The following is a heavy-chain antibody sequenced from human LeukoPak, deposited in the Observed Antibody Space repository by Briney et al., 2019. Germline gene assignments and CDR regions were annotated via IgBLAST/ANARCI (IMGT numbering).Heavy chain of an antibody. Sequence: GGSLRLSCAASGITLSNYAMSWVRQAPGKGLEWVSTISRSGGATYYADSVKGRFTISTDNSKNTLFLQMDSLRAEDTALYYCAKIHDYGPFTDYWGQGTLVTVSS. J-gene: IGHJ4*02. CDR2: ISRSGGAT. V-gene: IGHV3-23*01. D-gene: IGHD4-17*01. CDR1: GITLSNYA. CDR3: AKIHDYGPFTDY.